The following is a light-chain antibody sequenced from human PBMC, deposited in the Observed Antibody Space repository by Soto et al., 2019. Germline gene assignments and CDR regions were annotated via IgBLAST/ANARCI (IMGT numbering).Light chain of an antibody. Sequence: ETVMTQSPATLSVSPGERATLSFRSSQSVYSSLAWYQQKPGQAPRLLIYGASSRATGIPDRFSGSGSGTDFTLTISRLEPEDFAVYYCHQYGNYGITFGQGTRLEIK. CDR3: HQYGNYGIT. CDR2: GAS. J-gene: IGKJ5*01. CDR1: QSVYSS. V-gene: IGKV3-20*01.